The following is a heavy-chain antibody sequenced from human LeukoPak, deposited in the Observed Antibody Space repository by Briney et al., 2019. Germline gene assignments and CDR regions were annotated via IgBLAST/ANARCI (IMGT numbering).Heavy chain of an antibody. CDR1: GYTFPSYF. J-gene: IGHJ4*02. CDR2: INPTGGST. Sequence: ASVTVSCKASGYTFPSYFMHWARQAPGQGLEWMGIINPTGGSTTYAQKFQGRVTMTRDTSTSTVYMGLSSLRSDDTAVYYCARTAARRFDYWGQGTLVTVSS. D-gene: IGHD6-6*01. CDR3: ARTAARRFDY. V-gene: IGHV1-46*01.